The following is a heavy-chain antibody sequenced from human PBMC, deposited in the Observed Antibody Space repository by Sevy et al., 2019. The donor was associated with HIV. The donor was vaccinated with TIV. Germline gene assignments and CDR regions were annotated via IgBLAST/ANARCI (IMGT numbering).Heavy chain of an antibody. Sequence: ASVKVSCKASGYTFTGHYMHWVRQAPGQGLEWMGRINPKSGGTNYAQKFQGRVTMTRDTSIITAYMELGSLRSDDTAVYYCSRADNIGWSTLDAFDLWGQGTMVTVSS. CDR1: GYTFTGHY. CDR2: INPKSGGT. CDR3: SRADNIGWSTLDAFDL. J-gene: IGHJ3*01. D-gene: IGHD6-19*01. V-gene: IGHV1-2*06.